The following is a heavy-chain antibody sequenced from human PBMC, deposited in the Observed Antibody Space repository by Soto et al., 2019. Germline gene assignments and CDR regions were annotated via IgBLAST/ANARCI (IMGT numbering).Heavy chain of an antibody. CDR2: ISYDGSNK. CDR1: GFTFSSYG. V-gene: IGHV3-30*18. J-gene: IGHJ4*02. Sequence: QVQLVESGGGVVQPGRSLRLSCAASGFTFSSYGMHWVRQAPGKGLEWVAVISYDGSNKYYADSVKGRFTISRDNSKNTLYLQMNSLSAEDTAVYYCAKGGIQLWLRLDYWGQGTLVTVSS. CDR3: AKGGIQLWLRLDY. D-gene: IGHD5-18*01.